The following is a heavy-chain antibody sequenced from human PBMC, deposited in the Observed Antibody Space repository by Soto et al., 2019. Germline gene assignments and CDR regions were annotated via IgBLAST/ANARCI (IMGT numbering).Heavy chain of an antibody. V-gene: IGHV6-1*01. CDR3: ARAWGFSSGWYGSFSY. D-gene: IGHD6-19*01. Sequence: PSQTLSLTCAISGDSVSSNRAAWNWIRQSPSRGLEWLGRTYYRSKWYNDYAVSVKSRLTINPDTSKNQFSLQLNSVTPEDTAVYYCARAWGFSSGWYGSFSYWGQGTLVTVSS. J-gene: IGHJ4*02. CDR1: GDSVSSNRAA. CDR2: TYYRSKWYN.